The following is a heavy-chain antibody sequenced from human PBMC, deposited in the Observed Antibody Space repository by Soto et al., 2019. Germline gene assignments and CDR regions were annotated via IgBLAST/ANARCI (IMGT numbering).Heavy chain of an antibody. CDR1: GYTFSTYW. V-gene: IGHV5-51*01. J-gene: IGHJ3*02. CDR3: ARPRRRGRSDAFDI. Sequence: PGESLKISCQGSGYTFSTYWIAWVRQLPGKGLEWVGVVYPGDSDTRYSPSFQGQVTISADKSTSTVYLQWNTLKTSDTAIYYCARPRRRGRSDAFDIRGPGPLVTLSS. CDR2: VYPGDSDT.